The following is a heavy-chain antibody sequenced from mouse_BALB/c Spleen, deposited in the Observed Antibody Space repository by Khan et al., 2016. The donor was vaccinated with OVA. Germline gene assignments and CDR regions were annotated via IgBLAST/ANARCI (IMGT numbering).Heavy chain of an antibody. V-gene: IGHV1-59*01. J-gene: IGHJ3*01. CDR2: IDPSDSET. CDR1: GYSFTTYW. Sequence: QVQLQQSGPQLVRPGTSVKISCKASGYSFTTYWVHWVKQRPGQGLEWIGMIDPSDSETRLNQKFKDKATLTVDKSSITTYMHLSSPTSEDSAVYYCARKGDYAALFTYGGQGTLVTVSA. D-gene: IGHD2-4*01. CDR3: ARKGDYAALFTY.